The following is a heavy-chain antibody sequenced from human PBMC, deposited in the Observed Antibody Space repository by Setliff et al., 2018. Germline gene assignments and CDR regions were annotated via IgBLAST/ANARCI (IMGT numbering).Heavy chain of an antibody. D-gene: IGHD2-15*01. CDR2: ISSSGNTI. CDR1: GFTFSNYE. CDR3: ARRLPYFGMDV. V-gene: IGHV3-48*03. J-gene: IGHJ6*02. Sequence: GGSLRLSCAASGFTFSNYEMNWVRQAPGKGLEWISFISSSGNTIYYIDSVKGRFTISRDNTKASLYLQMNSLRPEDTAVYYCARRLPYFGMDVWGQGTTVTVSS.